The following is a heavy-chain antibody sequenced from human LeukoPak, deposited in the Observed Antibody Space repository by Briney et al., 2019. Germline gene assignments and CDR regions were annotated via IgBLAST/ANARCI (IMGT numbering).Heavy chain of an antibody. CDR2: IYYSGST. J-gene: IGHJ4*02. Sequence: PSETLSLTCTVSGGSISSSSYYWGWIRQPPGKGLEWIGSIYYSGSTYYNPSLESRVTISVDTSKNQFSLKLSSVTAADTAVYYCARNSYYDSSGFDYWGQGTLVTVSS. CDR1: GGSISSSSYY. D-gene: IGHD3-22*01. CDR3: ARNSYYDSSGFDY. V-gene: IGHV4-39*01.